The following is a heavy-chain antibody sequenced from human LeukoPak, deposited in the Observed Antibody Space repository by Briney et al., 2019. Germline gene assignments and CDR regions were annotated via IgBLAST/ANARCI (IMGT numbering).Heavy chain of an antibody. J-gene: IGHJ6*03. CDR3: AREIFGVADTGYMDV. CDR1: GFTFSSYG. Sequence: GGSLRLSCAASGFTFSSYGMHWVRQAPGKGLEWVSYISSSGSTIYYADSVKGRFTISRDNAKNSLYLQMNSLRAEDTAVYYCAREIFGVADTGYMDVWGKGTTVTVSS. V-gene: IGHV3-48*04. CDR2: ISSSGSTI. D-gene: IGHD3-3*01.